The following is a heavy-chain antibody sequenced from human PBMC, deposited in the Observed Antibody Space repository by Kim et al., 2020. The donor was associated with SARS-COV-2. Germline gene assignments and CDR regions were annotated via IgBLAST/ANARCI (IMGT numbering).Heavy chain of an antibody. CDR2: ISSSGSTI. J-gene: IGHJ6*02. CDR3: AREEGELPYYYGMDV. CDR1: GFTFSSYE. D-gene: IGHD1-26*01. Sequence: GGSLRLSCAASGFTFSSYEMNWVRQAPGKGLEWVSYISSSGSTIYYADSVKGRFTISRDNAKNSLYLQMNSLRAEDTAVYYCAREEGELPYYYGMDVWGQGTTVTVSS. V-gene: IGHV3-48*03.